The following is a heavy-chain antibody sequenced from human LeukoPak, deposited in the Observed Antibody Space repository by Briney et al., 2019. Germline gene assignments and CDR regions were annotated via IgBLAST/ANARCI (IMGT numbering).Heavy chain of an antibody. Sequence: AASVNVSCKASGGTFSSHGISWVRQAPGQGLEWMGRIIPILDVANYAQKFQGRVTITADKSTSTVYMELSSLRSEDTAVYYCASTSKYVGPNLYYYGMDVWGQGTTVTVSS. D-gene: IGHD1-26*01. CDR3: ASTSKYVGPNLYYYGMDV. V-gene: IGHV1-69*04. J-gene: IGHJ6*02. CDR1: GGTFSSHG. CDR2: IIPILDVA.